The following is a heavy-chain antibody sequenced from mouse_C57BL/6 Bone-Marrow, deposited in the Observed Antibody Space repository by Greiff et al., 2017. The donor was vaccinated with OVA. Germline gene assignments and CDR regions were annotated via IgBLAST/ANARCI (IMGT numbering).Heavy chain of an antibody. J-gene: IGHJ2*01. CDR2: IYPGSGST. D-gene: IGHD2-1*01. CDR1: GYTFTSYW. Sequence: QVQLQQPGAELVKPGASVKMSCKASGYTFTSYWITWVKQRPGQGLEWIGDIYPGSGSTNYNEKFKSKATLTVDTSSSTAYMQLSSLTSEDSAVYYCAREGDGNNDFDYWGQGTTLTVSS. CDR3: AREGDGNNDFDY. V-gene: IGHV1-55*01.